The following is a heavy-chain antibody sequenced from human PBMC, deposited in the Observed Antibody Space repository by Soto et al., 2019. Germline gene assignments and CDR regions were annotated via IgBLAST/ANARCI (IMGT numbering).Heavy chain of an antibody. V-gene: IGHV1-69*13. CDR3: ARGGDFYDFWSGYSEATYDY. Sequence: GASVKVSCKASGGTFSSYAISWVRQAPGQGLEWMGGIIPIFGTANYAQKFQGRVTITADESTSTAYMELSSLRSEDTAVYYCARGGDFYDFWSGYSEATYDYWGQGTLVTVSS. CDR2: IIPIFGTA. D-gene: IGHD3-3*01. J-gene: IGHJ4*02. CDR1: GGTFSSYA.